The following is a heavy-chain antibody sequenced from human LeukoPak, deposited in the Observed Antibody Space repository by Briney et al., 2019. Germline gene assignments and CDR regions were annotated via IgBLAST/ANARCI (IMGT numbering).Heavy chain of an antibody. D-gene: IGHD6-19*01. J-gene: IGHJ5*02. CDR3: AREMLAAVAAQS. V-gene: IGHV3-66*01. CDR1: EFSVGSNY. Sequence: GSLRLSCAASEFSVGSNYMTWVRQAPGKGLEWVSLIYSGGSTYYADSVKGRFTISRDNSKNTLYLQMNSLRAEDTAVYYCAREMLAAVAAQSWGQGTLVTVSS. CDR2: IYSGGST.